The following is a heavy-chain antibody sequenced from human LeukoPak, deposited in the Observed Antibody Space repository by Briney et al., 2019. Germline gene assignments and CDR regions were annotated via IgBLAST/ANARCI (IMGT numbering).Heavy chain of an antibody. D-gene: IGHD3-3*01. CDR1: GGSISSYY. Sequence: SETLSLTCTVSGGSISSYYWSWIRQPPGKGLEWIGYIYYSGSTNYNPSLKSRVTISVDTSKNQFSLKLSSVTAAGTAVYYCARLATDYDFWSGYYTGQTTHYYYYMDVWGKGTTVTVSS. V-gene: IGHV4-59*08. CDR2: IYYSGST. J-gene: IGHJ6*03. CDR3: ARLATDYDFWSGYYTGQTTHYYYYMDV.